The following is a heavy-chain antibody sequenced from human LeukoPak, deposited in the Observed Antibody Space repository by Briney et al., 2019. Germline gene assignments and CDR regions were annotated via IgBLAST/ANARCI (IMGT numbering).Heavy chain of an antibody. CDR2: INPNSGNT. Sequence: ASVKVSCKASGYTFTSYDINMVREATGQGLEWRGWINPNSGNTGYAQKFQGRGTMTRNTSISTTTMELSSLRSEDTAVYYCARLISAGGFDYWGQGTLVTVS. V-gene: IGHV1-8*01. CDR1: GYTFTSYD. J-gene: IGHJ4*02. D-gene: IGHD2-8*02. CDR3: ARLISAGGFDY.